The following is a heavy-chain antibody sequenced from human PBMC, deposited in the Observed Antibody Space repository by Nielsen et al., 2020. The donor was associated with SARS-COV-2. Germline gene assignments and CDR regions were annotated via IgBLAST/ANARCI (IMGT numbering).Heavy chain of an antibody. D-gene: IGHD1-14*01. V-gene: IGHV1-69*06. J-gene: IGHJ6*02. Sequence: SVKVSCKASGYTFTSYGISWVRQAPGQGLEWMGGIIPIFGTANYAQKFQGRVTITADKSTSTAYMELSSLRSEDTAVYYCARSPRKSGYGMDVWGQGTTVTVSS. CDR3: ARSPRKSGYGMDV. CDR2: IIPIFGTA. CDR1: GYTFTSYG.